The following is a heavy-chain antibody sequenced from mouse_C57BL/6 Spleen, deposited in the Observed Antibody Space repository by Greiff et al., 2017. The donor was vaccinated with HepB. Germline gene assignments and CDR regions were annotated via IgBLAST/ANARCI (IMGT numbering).Heavy chain of an antibody. J-gene: IGHJ1*03. Sequence: VQRVESGAELVKPGASVKLSCKASGYTFTEYTIHWVKQRSGQGLEWIGWFYPGSGSIKYNEKFKDKATLTADKSSSTVYMELSRLTSEDSAVYFCARHGSPFYGSSYGYFDVWGTGTTVTVSS. CDR1: GYTFTEYT. V-gene: IGHV1-62-2*01. D-gene: IGHD1-1*01. CDR2: FYPGSGSI. CDR3: ARHGSPFYGSSYGYFDV.